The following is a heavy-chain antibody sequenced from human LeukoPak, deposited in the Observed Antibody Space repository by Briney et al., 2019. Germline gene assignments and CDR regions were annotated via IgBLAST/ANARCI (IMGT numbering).Heavy chain of an antibody. D-gene: IGHD3-10*01. Sequence: GSLRLSCAASGFTFSSYWMSWVRQAPGKGLEWVANIKQDGSEKYYVDSVKGRFTVSRDNSKNTLYLQMISLRAEDTAVYYCAKEGHYYGSGNYYKDYYYYYMDVWGKGTTVTISS. V-gene: IGHV3-7*01. CDR2: IKQDGSEK. CDR3: AKEGHYYGSGNYYKDYYYYYMDV. J-gene: IGHJ6*03. CDR1: GFTFSSYW.